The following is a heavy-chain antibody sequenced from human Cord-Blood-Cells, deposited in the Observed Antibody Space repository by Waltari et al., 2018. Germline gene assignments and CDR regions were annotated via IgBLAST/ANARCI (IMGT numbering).Heavy chain of an antibody. J-gene: IGHJ5*02. CDR2: IYTSGST. Sequence: QVQLQESGPGLVKPSETLSLTCTVSGGSISSSYWSWVRQPAGKGLEWIGRIYTSGSTNYNPSLKSRVTMSVDTSKNQFSLKLSSVTAADTAVYYCARDLPTISGSYYWFDPWGQGTLVTVSS. CDR3: ARDLPTISGSYYWFDP. D-gene: IGHD1-26*01. CDR1: GGSISSSY. V-gene: IGHV4-4*07.